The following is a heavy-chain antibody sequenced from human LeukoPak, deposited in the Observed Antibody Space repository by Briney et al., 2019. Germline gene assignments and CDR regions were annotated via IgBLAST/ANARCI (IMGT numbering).Heavy chain of an antibody. D-gene: IGHD4-11*01. CDR2: ISYSGST. Sequence: SETLSLTCTVSGGSISNYYWSWLRQPPGNGLEWIGYISYSGSTSYNPSLQSRVTISVDTSKNEFSLKLSSVTAADTAVYYCARDTAYTDYWGQGALVTVSS. CDR3: ARDTAYTDY. V-gene: IGHV4-59*01. CDR1: GGSISNYY. J-gene: IGHJ4*02.